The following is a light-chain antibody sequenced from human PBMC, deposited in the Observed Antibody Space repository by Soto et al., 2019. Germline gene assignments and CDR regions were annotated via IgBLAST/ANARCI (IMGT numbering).Light chain of an antibody. Sequence: EIVLTQSPATLSLSPGARATLSCRASQTVSSYLLWYQQKPGQAPRLLIYDASNRATGIPARFSGSGSETDFTLTISSLEPEDFAVYYCQHRMNWPITFGQGTRLEI. V-gene: IGKV3-11*01. CDR2: DAS. CDR3: QHRMNWPIT. CDR1: QTVSSY. J-gene: IGKJ5*01.